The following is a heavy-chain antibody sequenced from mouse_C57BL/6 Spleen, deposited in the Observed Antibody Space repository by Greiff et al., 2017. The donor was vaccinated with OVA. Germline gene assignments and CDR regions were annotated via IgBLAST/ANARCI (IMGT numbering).Heavy chain of an antibody. Sequence: EVKLMESGGGLVQPGGSLSLSCAASGFTFTDYYMSWVRQPPGKALEWLGFIRNKANGYTTEYSASVRGRFTISTDNSQSILYLKRNALRAEDSATYYCARQYGSSHIYWYFDVWGTGTTVTVSS. V-gene: IGHV7-3*01. CDR1: GFTFTDYY. CDR2: IRNKANGYTT. J-gene: IGHJ1*03. D-gene: IGHD1-1*01. CDR3: ARQYGSSHIYWYFDV.